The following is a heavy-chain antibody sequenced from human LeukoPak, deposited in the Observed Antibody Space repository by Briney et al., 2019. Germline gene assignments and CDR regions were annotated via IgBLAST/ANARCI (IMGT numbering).Heavy chain of an antibody. D-gene: IGHD5-18*01. CDR1: GDSINSYY. V-gene: IGHV4-59*01. CDR3: ARDTAMKR. Sequence: PSETLSLTCTVSGDSINSYYWSWIRQPPGKGLEWIGYIYYSGSTNYNPSLKSRVTISVDTSKNQFSLKLSSVTAADTAVYYCARDTAMKRWGQGTLVTVSS. J-gene: IGHJ4*02. CDR2: IYYSGST.